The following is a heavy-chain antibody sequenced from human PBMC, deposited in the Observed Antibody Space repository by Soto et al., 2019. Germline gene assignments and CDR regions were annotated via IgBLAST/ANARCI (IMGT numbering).Heavy chain of an antibody. D-gene: IGHD6-13*01. J-gene: IGHJ6*03. V-gene: IGHV1-69*02. CDR3: ARGYSSSWYDYYYMDV. CDR1: GGTFSSYT. CDR2: IIPILGIA. Sequence: QVQLVQSGAEVKKPGSSVKVSCKASGGTFSSYTISWVRQAPGQGIEWMGRIIPILGIANYAQKFQGRVTITADKSTSTAYMELSSLRSEDTAVYYCARGYSSSWYDYYYMDVWGKGTTVTVSS.